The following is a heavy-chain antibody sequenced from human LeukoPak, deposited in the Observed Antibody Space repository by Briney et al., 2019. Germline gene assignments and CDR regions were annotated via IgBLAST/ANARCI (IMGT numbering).Heavy chain of an antibody. CDR2: IKQDGSEQ. D-gene: IGHD3-3*01. J-gene: IGHJ4*02. CDR1: GFTFDNHW. Sequence: TGGSLRLSCAASGFTFDNHWMSWVRQAPGKGLEWVANIKQDGSEQYYVDSVKGRFTISRDNDKNSVSLQMNSLRAEDTAVYYCAREYYGAICDYWGQGTLVTVSS. CDR3: AREYYGAICDY. V-gene: IGHV3-7*04.